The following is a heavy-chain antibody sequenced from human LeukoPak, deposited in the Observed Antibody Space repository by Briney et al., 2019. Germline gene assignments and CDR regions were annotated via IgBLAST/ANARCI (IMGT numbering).Heavy chain of an antibody. CDR1: GGSFSGYY. CDR2: INHSGST. V-gene: IGHV4-34*01. Sequence: SETLSLTCAVYGGSFSGYYWSWIRQPPGKGLEWIGEINHSGSTNYNPSLKSRVTISVDTSKNQFSLKLSSVTAADTAVYYCARIPRHSSSYPYWGQGTLVTVSS. CDR3: ARIPRHSSSYPY. D-gene: IGHD6-6*01. J-gene: IGHJ4*02.